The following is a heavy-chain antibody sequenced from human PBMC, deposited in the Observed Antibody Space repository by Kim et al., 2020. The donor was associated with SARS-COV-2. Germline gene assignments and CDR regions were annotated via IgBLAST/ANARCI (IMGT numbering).Heavy chain of an antibody. CDR1: GFTFSSYA. J-gene: IGHJ5*02. V-gene: IGHV3-23*01. Sequence: GGSLRLSCAASGFTFSSYAMSWVRQAPGKGLEWVSTISGSGGSTYYADSVKGRFTISRDNSKNTLYLQMNSLRGEDTAVYYCAKTPGSGWGWFDPWGQGTLVTVSS. CDR3: AKTPGSGWGWFDP. CDR2: ISGSGGST. D-gene: IGHD6-25*01.